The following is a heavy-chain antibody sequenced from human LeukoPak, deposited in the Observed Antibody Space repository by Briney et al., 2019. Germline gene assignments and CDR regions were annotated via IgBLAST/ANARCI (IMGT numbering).Heavy chain of an antibody. V-gene: IGHV3-23*01. CDR3: AKAGPITISYYYYYMDV. D-gene: IGHD3-3*01. Sequence: GGSLRLSCAASGFTFSTYAMSWVRQAPGKGLEWVSAISGSGGSTYYADSVKGRFTISRDNSKNTLYLQMNSLRAEDTAVYYCAKAGPITISYYYYYMDVWGKGTTVTVSS. CDR1: GFTFSTYA. CDR2: ISGSGGST. J-gene: IGHJ6*03.